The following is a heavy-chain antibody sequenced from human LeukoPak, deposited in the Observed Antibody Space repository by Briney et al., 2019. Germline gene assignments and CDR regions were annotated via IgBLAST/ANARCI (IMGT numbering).Heavy chain of an antibody. CDR3: ARGLRESVVVTAILLGYYMDV. J-gene: IGHJ6*03. Sequence: ASVKVSCKASGYTFTNYDINWVRQASGQGLEWMGWMNPNSGNTGYAQKFQGRVTMTRNTSISTAYMELSSLRSEGTAVYYCARGLRESVVVTAILLGYYMDVWGKGTTVTVSS. D-gene: IGHD2-21*02. V-gene: IGHV1-8*02. CDR2: MNPNSGNT. CDR1: GYTFTNYD.